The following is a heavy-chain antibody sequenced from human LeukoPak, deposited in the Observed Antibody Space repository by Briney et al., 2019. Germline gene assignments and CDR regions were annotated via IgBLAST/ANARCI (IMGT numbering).Heavy chain of an antibody. CDR3: ARWAGYCSGGSCYSSRVFDY. V-gene: IGHV3-21*01. J-gene: IGHJ4*02. CDR2: ISSSSSYI. D-gene: IGHD2-15*01. Sequence: PGGSLRLSCAASGFTFSSYSMNWVRQAPGKGLEWVSSISSSSSYIYYADSVKDRFTISRDNAKNSLYLQMNSLRAEDTAVYYCARWAGYCSGGSCYSSRVFDYWGQGTLVTVST. CDR1: GFTFSSYS.